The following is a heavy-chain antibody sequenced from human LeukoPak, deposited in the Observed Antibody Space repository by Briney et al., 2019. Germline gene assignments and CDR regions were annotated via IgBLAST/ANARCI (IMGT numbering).Heavy chain of an antibody. CDR3: ARHTTWIQLTGEYYYDSSGYYY. Sequence: SETLSLTCTVSGGSISSSSYYWGWIRQPPGKGLEWIGSIYYSGSTYYNPPLKSRVTISVDTSKNQFSLKLSSVTAADTAVYYCARHTTWIQLTGEYYYDSSGYYYWGQGTLVTVSS. J-gene: IGHJ4*02. CDR1: GGSISSSSYY. D-gene: IGHD3-22*01. V-gene: IGHV4-39*01. CDR2: IYYSGST.